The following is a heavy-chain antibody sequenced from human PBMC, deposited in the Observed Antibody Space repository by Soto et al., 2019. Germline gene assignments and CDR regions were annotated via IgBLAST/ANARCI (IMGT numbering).Heavy chain of an antibody. CDR1: GFTFSSYS. CDR3: ARVGTGYSSSWYGAEYFQH. V-gene: IGHV3-21*01. CDR2: LSSSSSYI. D-gene: IGHD6-13*01. Sequence: EVQLVESGGGLVKPGGSLRLSCAASGFTFSSYSMNWVRQAPGKGLGGVSSLSSSSSYIYYADSVKGRFTISRDNAKNSLYLQMNSLRAEDTAVYYCARVGTGYSSSWYGAEYFQHWGQGTLVTVSS. J-gene: IGHJ1*01.